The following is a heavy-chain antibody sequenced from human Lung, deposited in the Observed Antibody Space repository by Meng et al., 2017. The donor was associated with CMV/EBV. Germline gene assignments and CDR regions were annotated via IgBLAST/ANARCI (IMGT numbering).Heavy chain of an antibody. Sequence: SCAASGFTFSSYSMNWVRQAPGKGLEWVSSISSSSSYIYYADSVKGRFTISRDNAKNSLYLQMNSLRAEDTAVYYCARCQLAEDYYGMDVLGQGTTVTVSS. J-gene: IGHJ6*02. V-gene: IGHV3-21*01. D-gene: IGHD2-2*01. CDR2: ISSSSSYI. CDR1: GFTFSSYS. CDR3: ARCQLAEDYYGMDV.